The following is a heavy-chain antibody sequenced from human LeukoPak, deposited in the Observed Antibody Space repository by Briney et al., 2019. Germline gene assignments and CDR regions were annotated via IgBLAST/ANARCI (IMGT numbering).Heavy chain of an antibody. J-gene: IGHJ4*02. Sequence: GRSLRLSCAASGFTFSSYGMHWVRQAPGKGLEWVAVISYDGSNKYYADSVKGRFTISRDNAKNSLYLQMNSLRAEDTALYYCAKGQGDYYDSSGYYPPLDYWGQGTLVTVSS. D-gene: IGHD3-22*01. CDR3: AKGQGDYYDSSGYYPPLDY. V-gene: IGHV3-30*18. CDR2: ISYDGSNK. CDR1: GFTFSSYG.